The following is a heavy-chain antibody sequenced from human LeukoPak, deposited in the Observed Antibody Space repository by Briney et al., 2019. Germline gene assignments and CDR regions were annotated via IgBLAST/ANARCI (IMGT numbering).Heavy chain of an antibody. CDR2: ISSSSSYI. CDR1: GFTFNTYG. D-gene: IGHD3-16*02. Sequence: PGGTLRLSCAASGFTFNTYGMSWVRQAPGKGLEWVSSISSSSSYIYYADSVKGRFTISRDNAKNSLYLQMNSLRAEDTAVYYCARAHPLRLGELSFDYWGQGTLVTVSS. J-gene: IGHJ4*02. CDR3: ARAHPLRLGELSFDY. V-gene: IGHV3-21*01.